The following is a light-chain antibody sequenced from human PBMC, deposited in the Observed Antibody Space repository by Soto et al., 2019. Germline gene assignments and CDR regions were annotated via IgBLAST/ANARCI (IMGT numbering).Light chain of an antibody. V-gene: IGKV3-15*01. CDR3: QQHNNWPPT. Sequence: EIVMTQSPATLSVSPGERVTLSCRASQSISINLAWYQRKPGQSPRLLFSGASTRATGVPVRFSGSGSGTEFTLSISSLQPEDFAVYFCQQHNNWPPTFGQGTKVDIK. CDR1: QSISIN. CDR2: GAS. J-gene: IGKJ1*01.